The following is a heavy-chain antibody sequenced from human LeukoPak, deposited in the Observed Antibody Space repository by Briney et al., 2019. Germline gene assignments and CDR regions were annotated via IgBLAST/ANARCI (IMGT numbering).Heavy chain of an antibody. D-gene: IGHD1-26*01. CDR3: ASSKGVVGATRHAFDI. Sequence: GGSLRLSCAASGFTFSSYSMNWVRQAPGKGLEWVSYISSSSSTIYYADSVKGRFTISRDNAKNSLSLQMNSLRDEDTAEYYCASSKGVVGATRHAFDIWGQGTMVTVSS. J-gene: IGHJ3*02. CDR1: GFTFSSYS. V-gene: IGHV3-48*02. CDR2: ISSSSSTI.